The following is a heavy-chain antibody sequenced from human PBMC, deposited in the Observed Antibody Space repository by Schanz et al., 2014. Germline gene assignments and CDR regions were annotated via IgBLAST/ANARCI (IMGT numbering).Heavy chain of an antibody. Sequence: EVQLVESGGGLVQPGGSLRLSCETSGFTFSNHAMSWVRQAPGKGLEWVSAISGRGGRTYYADSVKGRFTISRDNSKNTLYLPMNSLRAEDTAVYYCAKDCPSDYGDHCFDFWGQGTLVTVSS. CDR2: ISGRGGRT. D-gene: IGHD4-17*01. J-gene: IGHJ4*02. CDR3: AKDCPSDYGDHCFDF. V-gene: IGHV3-23*04. CDR1: GFTFSNHA.